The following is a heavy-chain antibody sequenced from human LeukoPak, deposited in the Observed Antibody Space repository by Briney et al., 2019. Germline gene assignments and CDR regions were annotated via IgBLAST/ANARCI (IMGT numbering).Heavy chain of an antibody. CDR1: GFTFSRYA. V-gene: IGHV3-23*01. Sequence: GGSLRLSCAASGFTFSRYAMSWVRQAPGKGLEWVSAISGSGGSTYYAGSVKGRSTLHRHNSRNTLSLQMNSLRAEDTAVYYCAKDRYCSGGSCYFDYWGQGTLVTVSS. CDR2: ISGSGGST. J-gene: IGHJ4*02. D-gene: IGHD2-15*01. CDR3: AKDRYCSGGSCYFDY.